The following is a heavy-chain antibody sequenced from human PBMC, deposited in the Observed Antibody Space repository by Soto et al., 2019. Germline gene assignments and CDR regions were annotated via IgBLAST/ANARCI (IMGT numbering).Heavy chain of an antibody. D-gene: IGHD5-12*01. J-gene: IGHJ4*02. V-gene: IGHV3-53*01. CDR2: IYSGGTT. CDR1: GFSVTANY. Sequence: EVRVVESGGGLIQPGGSLRLSCEVSGFSVTANYMSWVRQAPGKGLEWVSVIYSGGTTYYVDSVKGRFSISRDISKNTLYLQMNSLRAEDTAVYYCHGYGYWGQGTLVTVSS. CDR3: HGYGY.